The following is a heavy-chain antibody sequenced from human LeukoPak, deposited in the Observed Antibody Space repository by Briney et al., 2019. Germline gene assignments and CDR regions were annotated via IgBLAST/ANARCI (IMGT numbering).Heavy chain of an antibody. CDR2: ISGSGGST. V-gene: IGHV3-23*01. J-gene: IGHJ5*02. D-gene: IGHD6-13*01. Sequence: PGGSLRLSCAASGFTFSSYAMSWVRQAPGKGLEWVSAISGSGGSTYYADSVKGRFTISRDNSKNTLYLQMNSLRAEDTAVYYCAKALRGVAAAATLNNWFDPWGQGTLVTVSS. CDR1: GFTFSSYA. CDR3: AKALRGVAAAATLNNWFDP.